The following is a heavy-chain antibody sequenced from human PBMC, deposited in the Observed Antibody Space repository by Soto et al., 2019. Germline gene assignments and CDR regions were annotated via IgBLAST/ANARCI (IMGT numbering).Heavy chain of an antibody. CDR3: ERDAPRCGGGTCFDY. V-gene: IGHV3-48*02. CDR2: ISSSSSTI. CDR1: GFTLGAYS. Sequence: EVQLVESGGGLVQPGGSLRLSCAASGFTLGAYSMHWVRQAPGKGLEWVSYISSSSSTIYYAVSVKGRFTISRDNAKNSLYLQMNGLRDEDTAVYYCERDAPRCGGGTCFDYLGQVTLVTVSS. D-gene: IGHD2-15*01. J-gene: IGHJ4*02.